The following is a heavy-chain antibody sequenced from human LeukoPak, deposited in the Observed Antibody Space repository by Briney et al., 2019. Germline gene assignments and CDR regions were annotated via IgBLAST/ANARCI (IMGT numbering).Heavy chain of an antibody. J-gene: IGHJ2*01. D-gene: IGHD5-24*01. Sequence: GRSLRLSCAVSGFNFDDYAMHWVRQAPGRGLEWVSGINWKTGNGIYADSVKGRFTISRDNAKNSLYLQMSSLRAEDTALYYCTRWAPRWQFDLWGRGTLLTVSS. V-gene: IGHV3-9*01. CDR1: GFNFDDYA. CDR2: INWKTGNG. CDR3: TRWAPRWQFDL.